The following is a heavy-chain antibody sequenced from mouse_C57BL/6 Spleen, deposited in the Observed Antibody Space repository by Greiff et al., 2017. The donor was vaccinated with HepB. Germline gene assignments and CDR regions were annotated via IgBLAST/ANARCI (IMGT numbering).Heavy chain of an antibody. D-gene: IGHD4-1*01. CDR1: GFNIKDYY. J-gene: IGHJ2*01. CDR2: IDPEDGEN. V-gene: IGHV14-2*01. Sequence: EVQLQQSGAELVKPGASVKLSCTASGFNIKDYYMHWVKQRTEQGLEWIGRIDPEDGENKYAPKFQGKATITADTSSNTAYLQLSSLTSEDTAVYYCARRGWDGGFDYWGQGTTLTVSS. CDR3: ARRGWDGGFDY.